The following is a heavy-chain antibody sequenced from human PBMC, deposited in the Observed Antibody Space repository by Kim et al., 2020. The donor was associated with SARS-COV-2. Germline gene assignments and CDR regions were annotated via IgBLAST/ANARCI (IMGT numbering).Heavy chain of an antibody. Sequence: GGSLRLSGAASGFTFSRNGMHWVRQAPGKGLEWVAVISYDGSSKYYADSVKGRFTISRDNSKNTLYLQMNSLRAEDTGVYYCERDVRSFDGDGPDAWGQGTTVTGSS. J-gene: IGHJ6*02. CDR2: ISYDGSSK. CDR1: GFTFSRNG. CDR3: ERDVRSFDGDGPDA. V-gene: IGHV3-33*05. D-gene: IGHD3-9*01.